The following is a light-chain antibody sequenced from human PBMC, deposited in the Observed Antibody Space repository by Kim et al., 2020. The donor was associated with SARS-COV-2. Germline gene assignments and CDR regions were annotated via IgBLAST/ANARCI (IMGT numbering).Light chain of an antibody. V-gene: IGLV1-40*01. Sequence: RVTISCTGSSSNIGAGYDVHWYQHKPGTAPKFLIYGNSNRPSGVPDRFSGSKSGTSASLTITGLQAEDEADYFCQSYDSRLTGSVFGPGTKVTVL. CDR2: GNS. CDR1: SSNIGAGYD. CDR3: QSYDSRLTGSV. J-gene: IGLJ1*01.